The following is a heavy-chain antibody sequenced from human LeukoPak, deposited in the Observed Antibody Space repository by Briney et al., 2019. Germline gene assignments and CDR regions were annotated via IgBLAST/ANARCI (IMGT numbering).Heavy chain of an antibody. Sequence: GGSLRLSCVASGLTFGNYGMNWVRQAPGKGLEWVSSIGGGGYTTYYAGSVRGRFTISRDNSKNSMYLQMSSLRAEDTAIYYCAEVESSYCRIWGQGTLVTVSS. V-gene: IGHV3-23*01. D-gene: IGHD3-10*01. CDR1: GLTFGNYG. CDR2: IGGGGYTT. J-gene: IGHJ4*01. CDR3: AEVESSYCRI.